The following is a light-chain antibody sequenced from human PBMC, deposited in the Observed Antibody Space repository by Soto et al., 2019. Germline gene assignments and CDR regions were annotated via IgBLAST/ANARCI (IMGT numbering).Light chain of an antibody. J-gene: IGKJ3*01. CDR1: QSVSNY. CDR2: AAS. Sequence: DIQMTQSPSSLAASVGDRVTITCRASQSVSNYLNWYQQKPGKPPRLLIYAASNLQSGVPSRFSGSGSGTDFTLTISSLQPEDFATYFCQQGYSFAFTFGPGTKVEVK. CDR3: QQGYSFAFT. V-gene: IGKV1-39*01.